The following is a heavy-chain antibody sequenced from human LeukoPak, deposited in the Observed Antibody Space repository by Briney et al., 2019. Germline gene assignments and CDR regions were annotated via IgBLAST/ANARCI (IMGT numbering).Heavy chain of an antibody. CDR3: VRDASSTQSSGSWFDP. CDR2: ISSDGSNR. V-gene: IGHV3-30*14. Sequence: GRSLRLSCTASGLTFRNYAMQWVRQAPGKGLEWVTVISSDGSNRFYTDSVKGRFTISRDSSKNTLYLQMNSLRAEDTAVYYCVRDASSTQSSGSWFDPWGQGTLVTVSS. CDR1: GLTFRNYA. J-gene: IGHJ5*02. D-gene: IGHD2-2*01.